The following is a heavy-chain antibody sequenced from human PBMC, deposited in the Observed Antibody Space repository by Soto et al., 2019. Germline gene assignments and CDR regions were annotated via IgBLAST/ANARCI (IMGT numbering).Heavy chain of an antibody. J-gene: IGHJ4*02. CDR3: AVHPPYYDILTGYYVGSDY. D-gene: IGHD3-9*01. V-gene: IGHV5-10-1*01. CDR2: VDPSDSYT. CDR1: GYSFTSYW. Sequence: PGETLKISCKGSGYSFTSYWISWVLEMPETGLEWMGGVDPSDSYTNSSPSFQCHVTISADKSISTAYLQWSSPKASDTAMYYCAVHPPYYDILTGYYVGSDYWGQGTLVTVSS.